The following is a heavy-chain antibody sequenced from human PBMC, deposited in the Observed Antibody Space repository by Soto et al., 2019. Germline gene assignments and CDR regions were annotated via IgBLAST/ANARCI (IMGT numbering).Heavy chain of an antibody. D-gene: IGHD5-12*01. CDR3: AKTGGYMYDAYDI. J-gene: IGHJ3*02. V-gene: IGHV3-23*01. Sequence: EVHLLESGGGLARPGGSLRLSCAASGFTFSSYAMTWVRQAPGKGLEWVSGISTDGGRTYYAASVKGRFSISRDNSKNTMSRELNSRRAEDTAIYYCAKTGGYMYDAYDIWGQGTRVTVSS. CDR1: GFTFSSYA. CDR2: ISTDGGRT.